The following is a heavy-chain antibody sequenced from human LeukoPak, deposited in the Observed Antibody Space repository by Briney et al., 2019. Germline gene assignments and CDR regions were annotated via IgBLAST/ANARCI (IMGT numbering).Heavy chain of an antibody. CDR3: ATNPSFTVVNNWFDP. J-gene: IGHJ5*02. V-gene: IGHV1-24*01. D-gene: IGHD4-23*01. CDR1: GYTLTELS. CDR2: FDPEDGET. Sequence: ASVKVSCKVSGYTLTELSMHWVRQTPGKGLEWMGGFDPEDGETIYAQKFQGRVTMTEDTSTDTAYMELSSLRSEDTAVYYCATNPSFTVVNNWFDPWGQGTLVTVSS.